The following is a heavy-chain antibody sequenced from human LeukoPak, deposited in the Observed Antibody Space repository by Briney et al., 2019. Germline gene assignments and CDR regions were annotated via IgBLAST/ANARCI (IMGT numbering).Heavy chain of an antibody. CDR3: ARDQIMVTTILDYYYGMDV. D-gene: IGHD2-21*02. J-gene: IGHJ6*02. Sequence: PGRSLRLSCAASGFTFSRTGMHWVRQAPGKGLEWVAVIWYDGSQKYYVDSVKGRFTIFRDNSKNTLYLQMNSLRAEDTAVYYCARDQIMVTTILDYYYGMDVWGQGTTVTVSS. CDR1: GFTFSRTG. V-gene: IGHV3-33*01. CDR2: IWYDGSQK.